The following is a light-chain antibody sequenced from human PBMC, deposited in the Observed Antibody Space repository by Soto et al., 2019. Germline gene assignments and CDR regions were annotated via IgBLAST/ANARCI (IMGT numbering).Light chain of an antibody. CDR3: SSYTSSSTLV. CDR1: SSDVGGYNY. V-gene: IGLV2-14*01. CDR2: DVS. Sequence: QSALTQPASVSGSPGQSITISCTGTSSDVGGYNYGSWYQQHPGKAPKLMIYDVSNRPSGVSNRFSGSKSGNTASLTISGLQAEDEAYYYCSSYTSSSTLVFGGGTKLTVL. J-gene: IGLJ2*01.